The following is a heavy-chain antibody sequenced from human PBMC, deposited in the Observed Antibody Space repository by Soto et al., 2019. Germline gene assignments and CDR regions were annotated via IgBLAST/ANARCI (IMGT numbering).Heavy chain of an antibody. V-gene: IGHV3-23*01. J-gene: IGHJ3*02. CDR1: GFSFGTYV. D-gene: IGHD3-22*01. CDR2: ISGSGGRV. Sequence: EVQLLESGGGMVEPRGSLKLSCAASGFSFGTYVMNWVRQAPGKGLEWVSGISGSGGRVYSADSVQGRFTISRDNSRNTLYLQMNSLRAEDTAIYYCAMTRLYDTGTNDYHRVALDIWGQGTQVIVSS. CDR3: AMTRLYDTGTNDYHRVALDI.